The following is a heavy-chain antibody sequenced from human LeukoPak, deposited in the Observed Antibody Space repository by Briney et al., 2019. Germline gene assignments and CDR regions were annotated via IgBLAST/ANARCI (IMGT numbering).Heavy chain of an antibody. V-gene: IGHV3-74*01. CDR1: GFTFSSYW. CDR3: ARDPYSGNYGAYYYYYMDV. J-gene: IGHJ6*03. Sequence: GGSLRLSCAASGFTFSSYWMHWVRQAPGKGLVWVSRIQTDGSSTNYADSVKGRFTISRDDAKNTLYLQMNSLRAEDTAEYYCARDPYSGNYGAYYYYYMDVWGKGTTVTVSS. D-gene: IGHD1-26*01. CDR2: IQTDGSST.